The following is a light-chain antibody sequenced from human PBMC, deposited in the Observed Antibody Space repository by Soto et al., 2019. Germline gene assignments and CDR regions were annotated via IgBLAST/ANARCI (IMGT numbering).Light chain of an antibody. V-gene: IGKV3-11*02. J-gene: IGKJ4*01. Sequence: EIEVTQSPATLSLSPGERATLSCRTSQSVGSYLAWYQKKPGQAPRLLIYDASNRATGIPARFSGGGSGRDLTLAISSLGPEDFAVYYCQQRSNWPPLTFGGGTKVEI. CDR1: QSVGSY. CDR3: QQRSNWPPLT. CDR2: DAS.